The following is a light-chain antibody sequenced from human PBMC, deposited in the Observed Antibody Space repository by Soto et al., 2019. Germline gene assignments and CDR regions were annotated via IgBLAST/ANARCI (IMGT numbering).Light chain of an antibody. CDR1: NIGSKS. J-gene: IGLJ1*01. Sequence: SYELTQPPSVSVAPGQTARITCGGNNIGSKSLHWYQQKPGQAPVLVVYDDSDRPSGFPERFTGSNSGNTATLTNSRVEAGDEADYYCQVWDSSSDHYVFGTGTKVTLL. V-gene: IGLV3-21*02. CDR3: QVWDSSSDHYV. CDR2: DDS.